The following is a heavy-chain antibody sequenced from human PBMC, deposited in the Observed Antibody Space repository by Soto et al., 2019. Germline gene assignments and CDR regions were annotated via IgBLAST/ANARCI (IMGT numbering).Heavy chain of an antibody. CDR2: IYYSGST. CDR1: GGSIRSGGYY. D-gene: IGHD1-26*01. Sequence: TSETLSLICTFSGGSIRSGGYYLSWIRQHPGKGLEWIGYIYYSGSTYYNPSLKSRVTISVDTSKNQFSLKLSSVTAADTAVYYCARAHSSVGANWFDPWGQGTLVTVSS. CDR3: ARAHSSVGANWFDP. V-gene: IGHV4-31*03. J-gene: IGHJ5*02.